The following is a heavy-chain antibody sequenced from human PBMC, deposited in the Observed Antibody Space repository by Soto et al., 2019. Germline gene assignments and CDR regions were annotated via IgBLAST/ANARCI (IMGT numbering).Heavy chain of an antibody. Sequence: ASVKAPCKASGYTFTSYYMHWVRQAPGQGLEWMGIINPSGGSRSYAQKFQGRVTMTRGTHTSTVYMELSSLRSEDTAVYYCASDGARDLALVGHDYCGMDVWGEASTVSLS. CDR2: INPSGGSR. D-gene: IGHD1-26*01. CDR1: GYTFTSYY. J-gene: IGHJ6*02. CDR3: ASDGARDLALVGHDYCGMDV. V-gene: IGHV1-46*01.